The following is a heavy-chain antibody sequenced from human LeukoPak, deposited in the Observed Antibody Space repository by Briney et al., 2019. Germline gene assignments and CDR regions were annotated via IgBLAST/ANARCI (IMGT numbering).Heavy chain of an antibody. J-gene: IGHJ3*02. CDR2: IRGSGGST. D-gene: IGHD2-8*01. Sequence: PGGSLRLSCAASGFTFSTYAMTWVRQAPGQGLEWVSSIRGSGGSTFYADSVKGRFTISRDNIRNTLYLQMNSLRTEDTALYYCARDPNGDYIGAFDIWGQGIMVTV. CDR1: GFTFSTYA. V-gene: IGHV3-23*01. CDR3: ARDPNGDYIGAFDI.